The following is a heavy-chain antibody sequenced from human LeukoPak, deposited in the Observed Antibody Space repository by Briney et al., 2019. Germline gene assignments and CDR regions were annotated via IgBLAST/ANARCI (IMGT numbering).Heavy chain of an antibody. CDR3: ARSTAHYYGSGSYYY. V-gene: IGHV1-2*02. D-gene: IGHD3-10*01. Sequence: GASVKVSCKASGYTFTGCYMHWVRQAPGQGLEWMGWINPNSGGTNYAQKFQGRVTMTRDTSISTAYMELSRLRSDDTAVYYCARSTAHYYGSGSYYYWGQGTLVTVSS. CDR2: INPNSGGT. CDR1: GYTFTGCY. J-gene: IGHJ4*02.